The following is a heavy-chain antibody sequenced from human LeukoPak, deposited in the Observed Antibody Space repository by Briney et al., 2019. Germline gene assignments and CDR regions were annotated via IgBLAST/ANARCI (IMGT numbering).Heavy chain of an antibody. Sequence: PGESLRLSCAASGFTFSDYYMSWIRQAPGKGLEWVSYISSSGSTIYYADSVKGRFTISRDNAKNSLYLQMNSLRAEDTAVYYCARSRIAAASPVGYWGQGTLVTVSS. CDR3: ARSRIAAASPVGY. CDR1: GFTFSDYY. J-gene: IGHJ4*02. D-gene: IGHD6-13*01. CDR2: ISSSGSTI. V-gene: IGHV3-11*04.